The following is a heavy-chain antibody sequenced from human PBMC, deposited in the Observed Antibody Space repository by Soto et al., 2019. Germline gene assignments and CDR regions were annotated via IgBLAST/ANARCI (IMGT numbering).Heavy chain of an antibody. CDR3: ARQTPKWIQLWLLSPGGDY. V-gene: IGHV4-39*01. CDR1: GGSISSSSYY. Sequence: QLQLQESGPGLVKPSETLSLTCTVSGGSISSSSYYWGWIRQPPGKGLEWIGSIYYSGSTYYNPSLKSRVTISVDTSKNQFSLKLSSVTAADTAVYYCARQTPKWIQLWLLSPGGDYWGQGTLVTVSS. J-gene: IGHJ4*02. D-gene: IGHD5-18*01. CDR2: IYYSGST.